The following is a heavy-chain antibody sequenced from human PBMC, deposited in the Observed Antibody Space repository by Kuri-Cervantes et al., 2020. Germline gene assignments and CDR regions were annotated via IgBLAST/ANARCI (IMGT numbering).Heavy chain of an antibody. CDR2: INHSGST. Sequence: SETLSLTCTVSGGSISSSSYYWGWIRQPPGKGLEWIGEINHSGSTNYNPSLKSRVTISVDTSKKQFSLKLASVTAADTAVYYCARTDYYDGSGYSDYWGQGTLVTVSS. V-gene: IGHV4-39*07. J-gene: IGHJ4*02. D-gene: IGHD3-22*01. CDR3: ARTDYYDGSGYSDY. CDR1: GGSISSSSYY.